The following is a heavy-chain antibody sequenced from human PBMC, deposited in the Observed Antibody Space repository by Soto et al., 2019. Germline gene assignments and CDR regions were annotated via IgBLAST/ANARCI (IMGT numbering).Heavy chain of an antibody. Sequence: QVQLQESGPGLVKPSETLSLTCTVSGGSISSYYWSWIRQPPGKGLEWIGYIYYSGSTNYNPSLKSRVTISVDTSKNQFCLKLSSVTAADTAVYCCARRVDYWGQGTLVTVSS. CDR3: ARRVDY. CDR2: IYYSGST. CDR1: GGSISSYY. V-gene: IGHV4-59*08. J-gene: IGHJ4*02.